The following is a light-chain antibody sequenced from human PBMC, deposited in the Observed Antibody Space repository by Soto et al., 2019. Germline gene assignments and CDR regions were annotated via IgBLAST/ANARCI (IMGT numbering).Light chain of an antibody. J-gene: IGKJ2*01. CDR2: GAS. V-gene: IGKV3-20*01. Sequence: EIVLTQSPGTPSLSPGERATLSCRASQSVSSSYLAWYQQKPGQAPRLLIYGASSRATGIPDRFSGSGSGTDFTLTISRLEPEDFAVYYCQQPNTFGQGTKLEIK. CDR3: QQPNT. CDR1: QSVSSSY.